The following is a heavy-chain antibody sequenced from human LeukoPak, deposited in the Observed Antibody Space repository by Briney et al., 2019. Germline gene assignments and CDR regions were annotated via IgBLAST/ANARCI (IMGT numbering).Heavy chain of an antibody. CDR1: GGTFSSYA. CDR2: IIPIFGTA. V-gene: IGHV1-69*06. D-gene: IGHD6-13*01. J-gene: IGHJ4*02. CDR3: ARDPPSSSWRIYYFDY. Sequence: SVKVSCKASGGTFSSYAISWVRQAPGQGLEWMGGIIPIFGTANYAQKFQDRITITADKSTSTAYMELSSLRSEDTAVYYCARDPPSSSWRIYYFDYWGQGTLVTVSS.